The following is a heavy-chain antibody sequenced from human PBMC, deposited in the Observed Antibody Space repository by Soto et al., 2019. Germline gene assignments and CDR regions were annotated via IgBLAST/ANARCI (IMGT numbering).Heavy chain of an antibody. J-gene: IGHJ4*02. CDR3: AAVHQVVVADPFDY. CDR2: IYYSGST. CDR1: GGSISSGGYY. D-gene: IGHD2-15*01. Sequence: SETLSLTCTVSGGSISSGGYYWSWIRQHPGKGLEWIGYIYYSGSTYYNPSLKSRVTISVDTSKNQFSLKLSSVTAADTAVYYCAAVHQVVVADPFDYCGQRTLVTVSA. V-gene: IGHV4-31*03.